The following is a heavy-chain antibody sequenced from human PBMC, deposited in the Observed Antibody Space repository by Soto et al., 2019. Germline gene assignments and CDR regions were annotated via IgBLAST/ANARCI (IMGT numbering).Heavy chain of an antibody. V-gene: IGHV3-23*01. CDR3: ARDLGYSSGPPEYYFDS. J-gene: IGHJ4*02. D-gene: IGHD6-19*01. CDR1: GFTFNDYG. CDR2: ISGSGGGT. Sequence: GGSLRLSCAASGFTFNDYGMAWVRQAPGKGLEWVSAISGSGGGTYYADSVKGRFTISRDNSQNTLYLLMNSLRVEDTAVYYCARDLGYSSGPPEYYFDSWGLRTLVTVSS.